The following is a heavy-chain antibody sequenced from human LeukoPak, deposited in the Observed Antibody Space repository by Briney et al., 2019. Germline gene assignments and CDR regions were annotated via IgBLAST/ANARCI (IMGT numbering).Heavy chain of an antibody. CDR2: ISSSSSTI. D-gene: IGHD3-22*01. CDR3: VREAMFDRSLDQ. V-gene: IGHV3-48*01. CDR1: GFTFSSYS. J-gene: IGHJ4*02. Sequence: GGSLRLSCAASGFTFSSYSMNWVRQAPGKGLEWVSYISSSSSTIYYADSVKGRFTISRDNGQEKLFLQLTSLRVEDTAVYFCVREAMFDRSLDQWGQGTLVTVSS.